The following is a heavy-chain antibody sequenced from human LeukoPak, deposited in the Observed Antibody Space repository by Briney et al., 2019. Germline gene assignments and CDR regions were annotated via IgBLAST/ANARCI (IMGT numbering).Heavy chain of an antibody. CDR1: GGSVSSNSAA. CDR3: ARERSKYYYDTSGFYYPNWFDP. V-gene: IGHV6-1*01. Sequence: SQTLSLTCAISGGSVSSNSAAWNWIRQSPSRGLEWLGRTYFRSKWYYDYALSVKSRITINPDTSRNQFSLQVNSVTPEDTAVYYCARERSKYYYDTSGFYYPNWFDPWGQGTLVTVSS. J-gene: IGHJ5*02. CDR2: TYFRSKWYY. D-gene: IGHD3-22*01.